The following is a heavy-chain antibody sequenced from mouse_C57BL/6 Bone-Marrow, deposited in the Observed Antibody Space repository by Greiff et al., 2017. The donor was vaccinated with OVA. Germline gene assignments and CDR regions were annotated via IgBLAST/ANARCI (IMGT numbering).Heavy chain of an antibody. V-gene: IGHV5-4*03. CDR2: ICDGGSYT. D-gene: IGHD1-1*01. CDR1: GFTFSSYA. Sequence: EVMLVESGGGLVKPGGSLKLSCAASGFTFSSYAMSWVRQTPEKRLEWVATICDGGSYTYYPDNVKGRFTISRDNAKNNLYLQMSHLKSEDTAMYYCARGVITTPYYAMDYWGQGTSVTVSS. J-gene: IGHJ4*01. CDR3: ARGVITTPYYAMDY.